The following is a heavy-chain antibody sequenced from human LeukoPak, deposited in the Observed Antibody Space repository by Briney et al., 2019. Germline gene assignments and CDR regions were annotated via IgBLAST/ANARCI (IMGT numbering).Heavy chain of an antibody. Sequence: SETLSLTCTVSGGSISNYYWNWIRQPPGKGLEWIGYIYYTGSTNYNPSLKSRVTMSVDASKNQFSLNLRSVTPEDTAVYYCARNLIPEQLVLNFWGQGTLVTVSS. CDR3: ARNLIPEQLVLNF. J-gene: IGHJ4*02. V-gene: IGHV4-59*01. D-gene: IGHD6-13*01. CDR2: IYYTGST. CDR1: GGSISNYY.